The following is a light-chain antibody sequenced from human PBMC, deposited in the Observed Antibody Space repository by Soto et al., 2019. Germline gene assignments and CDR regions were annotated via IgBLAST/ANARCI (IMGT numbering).Light chain of an antibody. Sequence: QSALTQPASVSGSPGQSITISCTGTSSDVGSYNLVSWYQQHPGKAPKLMIYEVNKRPSGVPDRFSGSKSGNTASLSVSGLQADDEADYYCSSYGGSNNLIFGGGTKLTVL. CDR2: EVN. J-gene: IGLJ2*01. CDR1: SSDVGSYNL. CDR3: SSYGGSNNLI. V-gene: IGLV2-23*02.